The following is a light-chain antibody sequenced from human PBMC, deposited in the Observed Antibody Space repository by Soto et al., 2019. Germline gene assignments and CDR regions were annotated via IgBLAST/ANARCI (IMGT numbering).Light chain of an antibody. CDR3: CSYTSSRTHVL. Sequence: QSALTQPASVSASPGQSITISCTGSSSDIGGYNYVSWYQQHPGKAPKLVIYEVTNRPSGVSNRFSGSKSGNTASLIISGLQAEDEADYYCCSYTSSRTHVLFGAGTQLTVL. CDR2: EVT. V-gene: IGLV2-14*01. J-gene: IGLJ2*01. CDR1: SSDIGGYNY.